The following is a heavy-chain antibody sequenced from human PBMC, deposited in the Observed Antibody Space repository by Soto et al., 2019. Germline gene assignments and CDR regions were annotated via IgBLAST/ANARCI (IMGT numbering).Heavy chain of an antibody. CDR3: AADQGDYNIRDALFDF. Sequence: PGGSLRLSCAGSGFTFSSFGMHWVRQAPGKGLEWVAVMSYDGSRKYYADSVKGRFTVSRDNSKNTLYLQLDSLRAGDTAVYYCAADQGDYNIRDALFDFWGQGTLVTVSS. J-gene: IGHJ4*02. D-gene: IGHD4-4*01. V-gene: IGHV3-30*03. CDR1: GFTFSSFG. CDR2: MSYDGSRK.